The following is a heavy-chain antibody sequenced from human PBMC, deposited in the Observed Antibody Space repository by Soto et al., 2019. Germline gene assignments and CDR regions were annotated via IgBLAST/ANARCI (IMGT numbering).Heavy chain of an antibody. CDR2: VYHSGRT. J-gene: IGHJ4*02. V-gene: IGHV4-38-2*01. CDR3: ARGVNYYDSSGFYPRDY. CDR1: GYAISTGYY. Sequence: AETLSLTCAVSGYAISTGYYLVWFRGPRGEGLEWIGSVYHSGRTSYNPSLESRVTISVDTSKNQFSLRLSSVTAADTAVYYCARGVNYYDSSGFYPRDYWGQGILVTVSS. D-gene: IGHD3-22*01.